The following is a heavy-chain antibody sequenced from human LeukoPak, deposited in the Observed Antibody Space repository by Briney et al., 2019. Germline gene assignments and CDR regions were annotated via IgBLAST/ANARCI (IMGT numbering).Heavy chain of an antibody. CDR2: INTGGSST. Sequence: PGGSLRLSCAASGFTFSSYWMHWVRQAPGKGLVWVSRINTGGSSTNYADSVKGRFTISRDNAKNTLYLQMNSLRAEDTAVYYCVPLGGYCSGGSCYHWGQGTLVTVSS. CDR1: GFTFSSYW. V-gene: IGHV3-74*01. D-gene: IGHD2-15*01. J-gene: IGHJ5*02. CDR3: VPLGGYCSGGSCYH.